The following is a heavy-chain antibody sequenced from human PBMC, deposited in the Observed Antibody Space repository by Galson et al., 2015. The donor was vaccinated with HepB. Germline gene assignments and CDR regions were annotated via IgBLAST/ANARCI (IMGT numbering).Heavy chain of an antibody. CDR3: ARQDAEHFQY. Sequence: SLRLSCAASEFTFRNFWMSWVRQAPGRGLEWVANINQDGTEKNYVDSVKGRFSISRDNAKSSLFLQMNSLRAEDTAVYYCARQDAEHFQYWGQGTLVSVSS. J-gene: IGHJ1*01. CDR1: EFTFRNFW. CDR2: INQDGTEK. V-gene: IGHV3-7*03.